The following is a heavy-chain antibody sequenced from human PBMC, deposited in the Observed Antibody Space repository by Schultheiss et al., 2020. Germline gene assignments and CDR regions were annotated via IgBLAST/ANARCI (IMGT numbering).Heavy chain of an antibody. CDR1: GGSISTSSDY. Sequence: SQTLSLTCTVSGGSISTSSDYWVWIRQPPGKGLEWIGEINHSGSTNYNPSLKSRVTLSVDTSKNQFSLNLSSVTAADTAVYFCARQAIVGPAVNWFDPWGQGTLVTVSS. D-gene: IGHD1-26*01. CDR2: INHSGST. CDR3: ARQAIVGPAVNWFDP. V-gene: IGHV4-39*01. J-gene: IGHJ5*02.